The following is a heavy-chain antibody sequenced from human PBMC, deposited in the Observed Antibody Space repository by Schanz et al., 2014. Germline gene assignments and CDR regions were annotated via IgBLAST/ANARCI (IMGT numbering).Heavy chain of an antibody. CDR3: TADLWFGAVWGVW. V-gene: IGHV3-23*04. CDR1: GFSLDIFA. D-gene: IGHD3-10*01. CDR2: ISGSGGST. Sequence: EVQLVESGGGLVQPGGSLRLSCATSGFSLDIFAVSWVRQAPGKGLEWVSAISGSGGSTYYADSVKGRFTISRDNSKNTLYLQMNSLRAEDTAVYSCTADLWFGAVWGVWWGQGTLVTVSS. J-gene: IGHJ4*02.